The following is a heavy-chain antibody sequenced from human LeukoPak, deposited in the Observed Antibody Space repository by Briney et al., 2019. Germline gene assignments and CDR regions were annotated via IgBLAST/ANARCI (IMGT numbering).Heavy chain of an antibody. J-gene: IGHJ3*02. Sequence: GGSLRLSCAASGFTFSSYSMNWVRQAPGKGLEWVSSISSSSSYIYYADSVKGRFTISRDNAKNSLYLQMNSLRAEDTAVYYCARGRGEYYYDSSGLGDAFDIWGQGTTVTVSS. CDR1: GFTFSSYS. CDR3: ARGRGEYYYDSSGLGDAFDI. D-gene: IGHD3-22*01. V-gene: IGHV3-21*01. CDR2: ISSSSSYI.